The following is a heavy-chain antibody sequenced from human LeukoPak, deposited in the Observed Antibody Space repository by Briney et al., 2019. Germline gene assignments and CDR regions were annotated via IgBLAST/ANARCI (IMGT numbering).Heavy chain of an antibody. Sequence: GGSLRLSCAASGFTVSSNYMSWVRQAPGKGLEWVSVIYSGGSTYYADSVKGRFTISRDNSKNTLYLQMNSLRAEDTAVYYCATLRDSSGWYADYWGQGTLVTVSS. CDR3: ATLRDSSGWYADY. CDR2: IYSGGST. D-gene: IGHD6-19*01. J-gene: IGHJ4*02. CDR1: GFTVSSNY. V-gene: IGHV3-53*01.